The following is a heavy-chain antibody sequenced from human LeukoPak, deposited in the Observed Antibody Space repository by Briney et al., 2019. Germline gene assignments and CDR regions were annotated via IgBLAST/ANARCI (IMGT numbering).Heavy chain of an antibody. Sequence: ASVKVSCKASGGTFSSYAISWVRQAPGQGLEWMGWISAYNGNTNYAQKLQGRVTMTTGTSTSTAYMELRSLRSDDTAVYYCARNGLYDSSGYYYGRWGQGTLVTVSS. D-gene: IGHD3-22*01. V-gene: IGHV1-18*01. J-gene: IGHJ4*02. CDR2: ISAYNGNT. CDR1: GGTFSSYA. CDR3: ARNGLYDSSGYYYGR.